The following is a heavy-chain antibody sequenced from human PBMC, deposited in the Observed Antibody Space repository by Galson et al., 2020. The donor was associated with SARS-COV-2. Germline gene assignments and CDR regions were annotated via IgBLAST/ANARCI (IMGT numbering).Heavy chain of an antibody. CDR2: ISDSGST. J-gene: IGHJ3*02. CDR1: GGSINSHY. CDR3: ARVDSFDAFDI. D-gene: IGHD2-2*03. V-gene: IGHV4-59*11. Sequence: SETLSLTCSVSGGSINSHYWTWTRQPPGKELEWIGYISDSGSTNYNPSLKSRVTVSIDTFKNQFSLNLSSVTAADTAMYYCARVDSFDAFDIWGQGTMVTVSS.